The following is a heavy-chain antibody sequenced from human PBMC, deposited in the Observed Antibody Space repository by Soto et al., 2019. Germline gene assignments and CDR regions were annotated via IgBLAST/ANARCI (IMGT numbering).Heavy chain of an antibody. CDR3: ARDLSWGSNWYYYMDV. CDR2: ISSSSSVI. J-gene: IGHJ6*03. D-gene: IGHD7-27*01. CDR1: GFILSDCA. Sequence: EVQLVESGGGLVQPGGSLRLSCATSGFILSDCAMNWVRQAPGKGLEWVSYISSSSSVIDYADSVKGRFTVSRDNARNSRYLKMKGLRAEDTAVYSCARDLSWGSNWYYYMDVW. V-gene: IGHV3-48*01.